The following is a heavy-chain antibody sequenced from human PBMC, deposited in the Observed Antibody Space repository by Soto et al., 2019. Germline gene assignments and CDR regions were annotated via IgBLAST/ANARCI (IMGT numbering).Heavy chain of an antibody. V-gene: IGHV3-21*06. CDR2: ISSTTNYI. J-gene: IGHJ4*02. CDR1: GFTFSRVS. CDR3: ARESEDLTSNFDY. Sequence: PGGSLRLSCEASGFTFSRVSMNWVRQAPGKGLEWVSSISSTTNYIYYGDSMKGRFTISRDNAKNSLYLEMNSLRAEDTAVYYRARESEDLTSNFDYWGQGTLVTVSS.